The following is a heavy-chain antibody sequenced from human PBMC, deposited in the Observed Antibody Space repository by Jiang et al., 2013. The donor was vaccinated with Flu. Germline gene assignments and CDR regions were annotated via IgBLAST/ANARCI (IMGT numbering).Heavy chain of an antibody. CDR3: ARDPGLLWFGELPYFDY. J-gene: IGHJ4*02. CDR1: GYTFTSYG. V-gene: IGHV1-18*04. Sequence: GAEVKKPGASVKVSCKASGYTFTSYGISWVRQAPGQGLEWMGWISAYNGNTSYAQKLQGRVTMTTDTSTSTAYMELRSLRSDDTAVYYCARDPGLLWFGELPYFDYWGQGTLVTVSS. CDR2: ISAYNGNT. D-gene: IGHD3-10*01.